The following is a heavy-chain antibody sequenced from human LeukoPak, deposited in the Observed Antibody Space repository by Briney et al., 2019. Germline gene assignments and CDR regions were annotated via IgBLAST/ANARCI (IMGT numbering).Heavy chain of an antibody. Sequence: ASVKVSCKASAYTFTGYYLHWVRQAPGQGPEWMGRLDPNNGDTECAQKFQGRVTMTRVRFISTAYMELSRLTSDDTALYYCARRSRNGLDAFDIWGQGTMVTVSS. CDR3: ARRSRNGLDAFDI. D-gene: IGHD2-8*01. CDR2: LDPNNGDT. CDR1: AYTFTGYY. V-gene: IGHV1-2*06. J-gene: IGHJ3*02.